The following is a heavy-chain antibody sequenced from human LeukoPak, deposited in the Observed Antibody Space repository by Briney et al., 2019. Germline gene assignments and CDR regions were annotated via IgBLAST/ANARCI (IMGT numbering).Heavy chain of an antibody. CDR3: ARGRTLRFLEWRLWFDP. Sequence: GGSLRLSCAASGFTFSSYSMNWVRQAPGKGLEWVSYISSSSSTIYYADSVKGRFTISRDNAKNSLYLQMNSLRAEDTAAYYCARGRTLRFLEWRLWFDPWGQGTLVTVLS. V-gene: IGHV3-48*01. CDR1: GFTFSSYS. J-gene: IGHJ5*02. CDR2: ISSSSSTI. D-gene: IGHD3-3*01.